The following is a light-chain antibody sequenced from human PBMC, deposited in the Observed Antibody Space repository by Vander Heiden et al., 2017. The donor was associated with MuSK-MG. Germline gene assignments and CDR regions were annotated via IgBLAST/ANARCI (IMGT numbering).Light chain of an antibody. CDR2: AAS. Sequence: DIQMTQSPSSLSASVGDRVTITCRASQGIAIYVDWYQQKPGKAPNLLIYAASTLQGGVPSRFSGSGSGTEFTLTIKRLQPEDFATYYCQQSDNIPWTFGQGTKVEIK. CDR3: QQSDNIPWT. CDR1: QGIAIY. V-gene: IGKV1-39*01. J-gene: IGKJ1*01.